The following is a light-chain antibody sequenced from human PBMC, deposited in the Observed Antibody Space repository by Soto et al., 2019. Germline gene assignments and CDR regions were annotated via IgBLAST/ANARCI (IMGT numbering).Light chain of an antibody. J-gene: IGLJ3*02. CDR3: TSYTRSSSVM. CDR2: DVS. V-gene: IGLV2-14*03. Sequence: QSALTQPASVSGSPGQSVTISCTGTSSDVGGYRYVSWYQKRPGKAPKLMIYDVSYRPSGVSNRFSGSKSDSTASLTISGLQTEDEADYYCTSYTRSSSVMFGGGTQLTVL. CDR1: SSDVGGYRY.